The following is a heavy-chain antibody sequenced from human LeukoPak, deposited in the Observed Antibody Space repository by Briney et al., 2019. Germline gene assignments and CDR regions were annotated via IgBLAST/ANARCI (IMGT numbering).Heavy chain of an antibody. V-gene: IGHV4-39*06. J-gene: IGHJ4*02. CDR3: AKRKGAPGGRNPFDVPAAIHVEMGGIYFDY. D-gene: IGHD2-2*01. CDR1: GGSISSNSYY. CDR2: IGLSGRDT. Sequence: SETLSLTCTVSGGSISSNSYYWGWIRQPPGKGLEWVASIGLSGRDTYYTDSVKGRFIVSRDNSQSMLHLQINGLRVDDTAVYYCAKRKGAPGGRNPFDVPAAIHVEMGGIYFDYWGQGTRVTVSS.